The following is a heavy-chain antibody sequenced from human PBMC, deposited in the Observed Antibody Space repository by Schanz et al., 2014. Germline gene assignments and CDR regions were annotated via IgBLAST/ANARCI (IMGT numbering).Heavy chain of an antibody. CDR2: ISYSGST. CDR3: ARDRGHGDLPGDI. Sequence: QVQLQESGPGLAKPSQTLSLTSTVSGGSVSSGGDYWSCIRQHPGKGLEWIGFISYSGSTYYNPSLKSRVTISVDTSKNQFSLNLSAATAADTAVYYCARDRGHGDLPGDIWGQGTMXTVSS. CDR1: GGSVSSGGDY. V-gene: IGHV4-31*03. D-gene: IGHD4-17*01. J-gene: IGHJ3*02.